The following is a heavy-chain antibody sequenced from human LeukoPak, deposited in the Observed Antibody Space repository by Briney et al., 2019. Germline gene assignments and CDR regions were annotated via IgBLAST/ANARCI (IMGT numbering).Heavy chain of an antibody. V-gene: IGHV3-53*01. CDR2: IYSGGST. D-gene: IGHD5-24*01. J-gene: IGHJ6*03. CDR3: ARSRWYYMDV. CDR1: GITVSSRY. Sequence: GGSLRLSCAASGITVSSRYMSWVRQAPGKGLAWVSLIYSGGSTYYADSVKGRFTISRDNSKNTLYLQMNSLRAEDTAVYYCARSRWYYMDVWGKGTTVTVSS.